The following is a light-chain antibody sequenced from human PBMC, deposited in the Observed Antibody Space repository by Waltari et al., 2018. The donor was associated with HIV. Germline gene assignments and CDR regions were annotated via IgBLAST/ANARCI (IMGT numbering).Light chain of an antibody. J-gene: IGKJ1*01. CDR2: SAS. V-gene: IGKV4-1*01. Sequence: DIVMTQSPHSLALSLGERDTINCTSSQSLLYSSKNENFLAWYQQKPGQTPQLLIYSASTRGSGVPDRFSGSGSGTDFTLTINSLQSGDVAVYFCQQYYTTPPTFGQGTRVEIK. CDR3: QQYYTTPPT. CDR1: QSLLYSSKNENF.